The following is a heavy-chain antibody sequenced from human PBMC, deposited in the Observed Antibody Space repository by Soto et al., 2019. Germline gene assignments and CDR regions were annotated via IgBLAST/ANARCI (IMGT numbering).Heavy chain of an antibody. Sequence: SVTLSLTCSVSDDSISSYYWSWIRQPPGKGLEWIGYIYHSGSTYYNPSLKSRVTISVDRSKNQFSLKLSSVTAADTAVYYCARAGGLGAVAVDYWGQGTLVTVSS. CDR3: ARAGGLGAVAVDY. CDR1: DDSISSYY. J-gene: IGHJ4*02. D-gene: IGHD6-19*01. CDR2: IYHSGST. V-gene: IGHV4-59*12.